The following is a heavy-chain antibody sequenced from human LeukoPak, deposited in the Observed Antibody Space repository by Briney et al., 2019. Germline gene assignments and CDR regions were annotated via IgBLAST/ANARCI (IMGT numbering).Heavy chain of an antibody. Sequence: ASVKVSCKASGYTFTGYYMHLVRQAPGQGLEWMGRISPNSGGTNYAQKFQGRVTMTRDTSISTAYMELSRLRSDDTAVYYCARPHTVLYNWFDPWGQGTLVTVSS. CDR3: ARPHTVLYNWFDP. CDR2: ISPNSGGT. CDR1: GYTFTGYY. V-gene: IGHV1-2*06. D-gene: IGHD4-11*01. J-gene: IGHJ5*02.